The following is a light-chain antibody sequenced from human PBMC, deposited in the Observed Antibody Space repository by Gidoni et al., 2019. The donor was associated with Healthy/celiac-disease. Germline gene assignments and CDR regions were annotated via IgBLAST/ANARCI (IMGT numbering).Light chain of an antibody. CDR1: QSISSY. Sequence: DIHITQSPSSLSASVGDRVTITCRASQSISSYLNWYQQKPGKAPKLLIYAASSLQSGVPSRFSGSGSGTDFTLTISSRQPEDFATYYCQQSYSTLYTFGQGTKLEIK. V-gene: IGKV1-39*01. CDR3: QQSYSTLYT. CDR2: AAS. J-gene: IGKJ2*01.